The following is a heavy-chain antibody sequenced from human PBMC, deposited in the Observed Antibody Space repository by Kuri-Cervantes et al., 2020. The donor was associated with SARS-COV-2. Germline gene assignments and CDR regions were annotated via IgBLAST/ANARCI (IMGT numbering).Heavy chain of an antibody. CDR1: GGSFSGYY. Sequence: ESLKISCAVYGGSFSGYYWSWIRQPPGKGLEWIGEINHSGSTNYNPSLKSRVTISVDTSKNQFSLKLSSVTAADTAVYYCAKGARGDMDAFDIWGLGTMVTVSS. J-gene: IGHJ3*02. V-gene: IGHV4-34*01. D-gene: IGHD2-15*01. CDR3: AKGARGDMDAFDI. CDR2: INHSGST.